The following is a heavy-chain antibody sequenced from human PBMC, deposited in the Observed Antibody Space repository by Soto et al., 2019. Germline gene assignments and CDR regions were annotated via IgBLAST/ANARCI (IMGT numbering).Heavy chain of an antibody. Sequence: SVEVSCKASGGTFSNHAISWVRQAPGQGLEWVGGIIPMFPTADYAQRFQGRVTITADDSTTTVYMELSGLRSEDTAMYYCATDHATYCGGDCYRYFYYGMDVWGQGTTVTVSS. J-gene: IGHJ6*02. V-gene: IGHV1-69*13. CDR3: ATDHATYCGGDCYRYFYYGMDV. D-gene: IGHD2-21*02. CDR2: IIPMFPTA. CDR1: GGTFSNHA.